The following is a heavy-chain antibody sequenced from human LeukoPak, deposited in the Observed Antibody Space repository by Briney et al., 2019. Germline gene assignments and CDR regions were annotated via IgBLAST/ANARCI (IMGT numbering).Heavy chain of an antibody. CDR3: ARDIPLVQWLDPRLYYYYYYGMDV. D-gene: IGHD6-19*01. CDR2: ISSSSSYI. J-gene: IGHJ6*04. V-gene: IGHV3-21*01. CDR1: GFTFSSYS. Sequence: PGGSLRLSCAASGFTFSSYSMNWVRQAPGKGLEWVSSISSSSSYIYYADSVKGRFTISRDNAKNPLYLQMDSLRAEDTAVYYCARDIPLVQWLDPRLYYYYYYGMDVWGKGTTVTASS.